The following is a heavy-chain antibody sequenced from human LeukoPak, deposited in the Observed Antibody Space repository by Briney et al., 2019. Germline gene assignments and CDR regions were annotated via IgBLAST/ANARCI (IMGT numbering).Heavy chain of an antibody. V-gene: IGHV3-13*01. Sequence: PGGSLRLSCAASGFTFIDYDMHWVRQVIGKGLEWVSAIGIRGDTHYSGSVKGRFTISRGNAESSLYLQMNSLRAEDTAVYYCARGGIQVSGIDEFDYWGQGTLVTGSS. CDR2: IGIRGDT. J-gene: IGHJ4*02. CDR1: GFTFIDYD. CDR3: ARGGIQVSGIDEFDY. D-gene: IGHD6-19*01.